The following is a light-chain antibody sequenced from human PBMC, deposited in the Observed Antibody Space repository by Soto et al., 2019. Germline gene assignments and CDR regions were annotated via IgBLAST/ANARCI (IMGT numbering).Light chain of an antibody. V-gene: IGKV3-20*01. CDR2: AAS. CDR1: QSVSGK. Sequence: ETVLRQSPATLSVSPGERVTLSCRASQSVSGKVAWYQQKPGQPPSLLIYAASTRATGVPARFSGSGSGTDFTLTISRLEPEDFAVYYCQQYGSSPWTFGQGTKVDVK. J-gene: IGKJ1*01. CDR3: QQYGSSPWT.